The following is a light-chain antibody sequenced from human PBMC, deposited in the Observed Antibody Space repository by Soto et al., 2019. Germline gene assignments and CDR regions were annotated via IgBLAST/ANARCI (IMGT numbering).Light chain of an antibody. CDR2: GAS. V-gene: IGKV3-20*01. J-gene: IGKJ4*01. CDR3: QQYGSSPALT. CDR1: QSVSSSY. Sequence: EIVLTQSPGTLSLSPGERATLSCRASQSVSSSYLAWYQQKPGQAPRLLMYGASGRATGIPDRFSGSGSGTDFTLTISRLEPEDFAVYYCQQYGSSPALTFGGGTKVEIK.